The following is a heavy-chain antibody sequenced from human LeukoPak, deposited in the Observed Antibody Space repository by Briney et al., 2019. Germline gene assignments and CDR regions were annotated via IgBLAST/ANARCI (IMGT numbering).Heavy chain of an antibody. Sequence: ASVKVSCKASGYTFTSYYMHWVRQAPGQGLEWMGWINPNSGGTNYAQKFQGRVTMTRDTSISTAYMELSRLRPDDTAVYYCARAVGLPRYYYYGMDVWGQGTTVTVSS. V-gene: IGHV1-2*02. D-gene: IGHD2-15*01. J-gene: IGHJ6*02. CDR1: GYTFTSYY. CDR3: ARAVGLPRYYYYGMDV. CDR2: INPNSGGT.